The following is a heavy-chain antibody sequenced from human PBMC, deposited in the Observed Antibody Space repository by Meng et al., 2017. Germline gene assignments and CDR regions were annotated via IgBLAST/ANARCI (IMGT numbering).Heavy chain of an antibody. V-gene: IGHV1-3*01. CDR1: GYTFTSYA. CDR2: INAGNGNT. D-gene: IGHD6-13*01. J-gene: IGHJ4*02. CDR3: ARDEDISAAGKLFGDY. Sequence: QVLLVQSGAEVKKPGASVKVSCKASGYTFTSYAMHWVRQAPGQRLEWMGWINAGNGNTKYSQKFQGRVTITRDTSISTAYMELSGLRSDDTAMYYCARDEDISAAGKLFGDYWGQGTLVTVSS.